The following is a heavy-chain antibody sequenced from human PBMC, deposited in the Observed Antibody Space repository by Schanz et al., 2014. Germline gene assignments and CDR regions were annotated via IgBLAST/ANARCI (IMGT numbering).Heavy chain of an antibody. Sequence: EVQLVESGGGLVKPGGSLRLSCAASGFTFSNYTMYWVRQAPGKGLEWVSSITSTSRYIYYADSLKGRFIISRDNAKNSVYLQMNSLRAEDTAEYYCARGVRVRGIIIDYWGPGTLVTVSS. CDR3: ARGVRVRGIIIDY. CDR1: GFTFSNYT. CDR2: ITSTSRYI. J-gene: IGHJ4*02. V-gene: IGHV3-21*01. D-gene: IGHD3-10*01.